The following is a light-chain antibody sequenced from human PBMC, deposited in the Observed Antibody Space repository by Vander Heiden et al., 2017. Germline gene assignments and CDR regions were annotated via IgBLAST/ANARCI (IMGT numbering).Light chain of an antibody. V-gene: IGKV1-5*03. Sequence: DPQMTQSPSTLSASVGDRVTITCLASENIDSWLAWYQQKPGKAPKLLIYKASTLESGIPSRFSGSGSGTEFTLTISSLQPDDFATYYCQQYSSAFRTFGQGTKLDIK. CDR2: KAS. CDR1: ENIDSW. CDR3: QQYSSAFRT. J-gene: IGKJ2*02.